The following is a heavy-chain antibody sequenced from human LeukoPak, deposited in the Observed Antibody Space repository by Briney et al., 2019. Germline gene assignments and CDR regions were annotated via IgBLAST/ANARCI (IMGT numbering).Heavy chain of an antibody. D-gene: IGHD4-17*01. J-gene: IGHJ4*02. CDR2: IYSGGST. Sequence: GGSLRLSCEASGFKFSTYGMSWVRQAPGKGLEWVSVIYSGGSTYYADSVKGRFTISRDNSKNTLYLQMNSLRAEDTAVYYCARGADYGKIDYWGQGTLVTVSS. CDR3: ARGADYGKIDY. CDR1: GFKFSTYG. V-gene: IGHV3-66*01.